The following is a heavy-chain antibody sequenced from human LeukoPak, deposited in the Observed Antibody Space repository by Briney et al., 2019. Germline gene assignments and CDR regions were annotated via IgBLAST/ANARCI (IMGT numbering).Heavy chain of an antibody. V-gene: IGHV3-23*01. CDR1: GSSFGSYA. CDR3: AKAPVTSCRGAFCYPFDY. J-gene: IGHJ4*02. D-gene: IGHD2-15*01. Sequence: GGSLRLSCATSGSSFGSYAMSWVRQAPGKGLEWVSAMSSSDDGRYYAASVRGRFTISRDTSRSTLYLQMNSLRAEDAAVYYCAKAPVTSCRGAFCYPFDYWGQGTLVTVSS. CDR2: MSSSDDGR.